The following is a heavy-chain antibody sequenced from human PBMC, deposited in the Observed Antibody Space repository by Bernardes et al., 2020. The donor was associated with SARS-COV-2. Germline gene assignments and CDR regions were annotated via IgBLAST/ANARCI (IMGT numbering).Heavy chain of an antibody. D-gene: IGHD1-26*01. CDR1: GFTFRSSA. CDR2: IRGSGTTT. Sequence: VGSLILSCAASGFTFRSSAMSWVRQAPGTGLEWVSAIRGSGTTTFYADSVKGRFTISRDNSKNTLYLQMNSLRAEDTAVYFCATLGGSFSYYAIDVWGQGTTVTVSS. CDR3: ATLGGSFSYYAIDV. V-gene: IGHV3-23*01. J-gene: IGHJ6*02.